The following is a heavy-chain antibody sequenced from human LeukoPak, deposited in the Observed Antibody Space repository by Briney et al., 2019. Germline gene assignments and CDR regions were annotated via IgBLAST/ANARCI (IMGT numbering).Heavy chain of an antibody. CDR1: GFTFSSYG. Sequence: GGSLRLSCAASGFTFSSYGMHWVRQAPGKGLEWVAVISYDGSNKYYADSVKGRFTISRDNSKNTLYLQMNSLRAEDTAVYYCAEDRYYYGSAPFDYWGQGTLVTVSS. V-gene: IGHV3-30*18. D-gene: IGHD3-10*01. J-gene: IGHJ4*02. CDR3: AEDRYYYGSAPFDY. CDR2: ISYDGSNK.